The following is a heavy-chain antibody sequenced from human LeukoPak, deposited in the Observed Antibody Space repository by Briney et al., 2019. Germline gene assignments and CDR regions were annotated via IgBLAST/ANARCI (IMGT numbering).Heavy chain of an antibody. V-gene: IGHV7-4-1*02. CDR3: ARASPDYGGNQFDY. Sequence: ASVRVSCKASGYTFTSYAMNWVRQAPGQGLEWMRWINTNTGNPTYAQGFTGRFVFSLDTSVSTAYLQISSLKAEDTAVYYCARASPDYGGNQFDYWGQGTLVTVSS. CDR1: GYTFTSYA. D-gene: IGHD4-23*01. CDR2: INTNTGNP. J-gene: IGHJ4*02.